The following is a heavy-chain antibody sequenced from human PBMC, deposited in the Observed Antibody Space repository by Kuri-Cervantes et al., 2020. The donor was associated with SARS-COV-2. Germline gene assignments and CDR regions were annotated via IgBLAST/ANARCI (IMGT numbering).Heavy chain of an antibody. CDR2: ISYDGSNK. CDR1: KFTFSSFP. D-gene: IGHD3-22*01. V-gene: IGHV3-30*04. Sequence: GGSLRLSCAASKFTFSSFPMHWVRQAPGKGLEWVAVISYDGSNKYYADSVKGRFTISRDNSKNTLYLQMNSLRAEDTAVYYCARDADDSSGYDYFDYWGQGTLVTVSS. J-gene: IGHJ4*02. CDR3: ARDADDSSGYDYFDY.